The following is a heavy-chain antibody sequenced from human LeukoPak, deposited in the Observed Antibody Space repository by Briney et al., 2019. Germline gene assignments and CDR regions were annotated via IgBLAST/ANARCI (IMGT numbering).Heavy chain of an antibody. J-gene: IGHJ2*01. CDR3: ARAPYCSGYMGYFDP. Sequence: PGGSLRLSCAASGFTFSRYWMSWVRQAPGKGLEWVANIKQDGSEKYYVDSVKGRFTISRDNAKNSLYLQMNSLRAEDTAVYYCARAPYCSGYMGYFDPWGRGTLVTVSS. CDR2: IKQDGSEK. D-gene: IGHD2-15*01. CDR1: GFTFSRYW. V-gene: IGHV3-7*01.